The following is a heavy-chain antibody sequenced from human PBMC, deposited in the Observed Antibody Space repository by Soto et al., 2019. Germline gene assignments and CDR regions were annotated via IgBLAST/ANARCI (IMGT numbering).Heavy chain of an antibody. CDR2: IYYSGST. J-gene: IGHJ3*02. V-gene: IGHV4-30-4*01. D-gene: IGHD2-21*01. CDR3: ASYRVSHAFDI. CDR1: GGSISSGDYY. Sequence: PSETLSLTCTVSGGSISSGDYYWSWIRQPPGKGLEWIGYIYYSGSTYYNPSLKSRVTISVDTSKNQFSLKLSSVTAADTAVYYCASYRVSHAFDIWGQGTMVTVSS.